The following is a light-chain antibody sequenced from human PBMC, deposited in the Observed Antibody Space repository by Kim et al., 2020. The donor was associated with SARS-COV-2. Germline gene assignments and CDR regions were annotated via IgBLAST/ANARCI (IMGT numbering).Light chain of an antibody. V-gene: IGLV6-57*03. CDR1: MGSIASNY. CDR2: EDN. CDR3: QSYDSIFWV. J-gene: IGLJ3*02. Sequence: GKTVTMPGTRSMGSIASNYVQWYQQRPGSAPTTVIYEDNQRPSGVPDRFSGSIDSSSNSASLTISGLKTEDEADYYCQSYDSIFWVFGGGTQLTVL.